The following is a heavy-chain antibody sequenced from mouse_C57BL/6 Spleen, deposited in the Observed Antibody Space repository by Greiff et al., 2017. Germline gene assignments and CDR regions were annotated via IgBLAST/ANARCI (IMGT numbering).Heavy chain of an antibody. J-gene: IGHJ2*01. CDR3: ARGRYYGSSLRVYFDY. CDR1: GYTFTDHT. V-gene: IGHV1-78*01. D-gene: IGHD1-1*01. Sequence: QVQLKESDAELVKPGASVKISCKVSGYTFTDHTIHWMKQRPEQGLEWIGYIYPRDGSTKYNEKFKGKATLTADKSSSTAYMQLNSLTSKDSAVYFCARGRYYGSSLRVYFDYWGQGTTLTVSS. CDR2: IYPRDGST.